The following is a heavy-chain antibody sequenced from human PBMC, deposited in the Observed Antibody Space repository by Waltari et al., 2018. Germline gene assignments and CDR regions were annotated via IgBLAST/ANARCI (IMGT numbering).Heavy chain of an antibody. J-gene: IGHJ6*02. Sequence: QVQLQQWGAGLLKPSDTLSPTCPAFGESFIGFYWTWSRQSPGKGLEWIGEINHSGSTKYNPSLESRVTISIDTPKNQFCLRLTSVTAADAGVYYCARVKGISMIVEIRYGMDVWGQGTTVTVSS. CDR2: INHSGST. CDR3: ARVKGISMIVEIRYGMDV. V-gene: IGHV4-34*01. D-gene: IGHD2-21*01. CDR1: GESFIGFY.